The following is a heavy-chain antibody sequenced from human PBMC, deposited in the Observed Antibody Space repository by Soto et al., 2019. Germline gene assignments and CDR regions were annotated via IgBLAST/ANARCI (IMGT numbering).Heavy chain of an antibody. V-gene: IGHV1-18*04. Sequence: AASVKVSCKASGYTFTSYGISWVRQAPGQGLEWMGWISAYNGNTNYAQKLQGRVTMTTDTSTSTAYMELRSLRSDDTAVYYCARQLDSNPRAGLDYWGQGTLVTVSS. D-gene: IGHD1-1*01. CDR1: GYTFTSYG. CDR2: ISAYNGNT. CDR3: ARQLDSNPRAGLDY. J-gene: IGHJ4*02.